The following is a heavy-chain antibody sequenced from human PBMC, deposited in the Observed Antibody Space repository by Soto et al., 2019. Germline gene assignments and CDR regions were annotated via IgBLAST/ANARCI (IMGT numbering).Heavy chain of an antibody. CDR3: AKVSRRDFWSGYYFDY. CDR1: GFTFSSYA. D-gene: IGHD3-3*01. V-gene: IGHV3-23*01. J-gene: IGHJ4*02. CDR2: ISGSGGST. Sequence: GGSLILSCAASGFTFSSYAMSWVRQAPGKGLEWVSAISGSGGSTYYADSVKGRFTISRDNSKNTLYLQMNSLRAEDTAVYYCAKVSRRDFWSGYYFDYWGQGTLVTVSS.